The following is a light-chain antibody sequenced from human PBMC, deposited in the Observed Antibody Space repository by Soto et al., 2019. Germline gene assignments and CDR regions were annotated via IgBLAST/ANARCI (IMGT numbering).Light chain of an antibody. CDR1: SSNIGAGYE. J-gene: IGLJ3*02. V-gene: IGLV1-40*01. CDR2: GKN. CDR3: QSYDSSLSGV. Sequence: QSVLTQPPSVSGAPGQRVTISCTGSSSNIGAGYEVHWYQQLPGTAPKLLIYGKNNRPSGVPDRFSGSKSGTSASLAITGLQAEDEADYYCQSYDSSLSGVFGGGTKVTVL.